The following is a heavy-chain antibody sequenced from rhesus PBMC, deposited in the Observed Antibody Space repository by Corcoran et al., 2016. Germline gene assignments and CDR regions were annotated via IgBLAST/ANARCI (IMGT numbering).Heavy chain of an antibody. D-gene: IGHD6-31*01. CDR1: GGSISGYYL. CDR2: IYGGSGST. Sequence: QVQLQESGPGVVKPSETLSLTCAVSGGSISGYYLWSWIRQTPGKGLEWIWYIYGGSGSTSYNPSLKRRVIISIDTSKNQFSLKLSSVTAADTAVYYCAREIAAAGTGYWGQGVLVTVSS. J-gene: IGHJ4*01. V-gene: IGHV4S7*01. CDR3: AREIAAAGTGY.